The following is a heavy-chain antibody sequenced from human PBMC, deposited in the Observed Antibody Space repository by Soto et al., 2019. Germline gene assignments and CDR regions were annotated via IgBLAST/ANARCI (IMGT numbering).Heavy chain of an antibody. CDR1: GFIFENFG. Sequence: GGSLRLSCAASGFIFENFGMSWVRQAPGKGLEWISSISGSGCKKYYADSVKGRFTISRDNSKSTVYLELNNLSAEDTAVYHCAKNQGVELVPLATVDWFDPWGQGSVVTVSS. D-gene: IGHD1-26*01. CDR3: AKNQGVELVPLATVDWFDP. V-gene: IGHV3-23*01. CDR2: ISGSGCKK. J-gene: IGHJ5*02.